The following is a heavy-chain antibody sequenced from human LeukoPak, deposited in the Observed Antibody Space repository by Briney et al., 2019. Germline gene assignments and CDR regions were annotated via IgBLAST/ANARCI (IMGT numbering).Heavy chain of an antibody. D-gene: IGHD3-9*01. Sequence: PSETLSLTCTVSGGSISSYYWSWIRQPPGKGLEWIGYIYYSGSTNYNPSLKSRVTISVDTSKNQFSLKLSSVTAADTAVYYCARAARYFDWLPYYYYYYMDVWGKGTTVTISS. CDR1: GGSISSYY. J-gene: IGHJ6*03. V-gene: IGHV4-59*01. CDR3: ARAARYFDWLPYYYYYYMDV. CDR2: IYYSGST.